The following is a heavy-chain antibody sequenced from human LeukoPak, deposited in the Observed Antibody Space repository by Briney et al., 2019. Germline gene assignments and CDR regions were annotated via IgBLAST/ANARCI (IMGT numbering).Heavy chain of an antibody. J-gene: IGHJ5*02. CDR1: GGSISSGSYY. CDR3: ARVDGGYGFDP. Sequence: SSQTLSLTCTVSGGSISSGSYYWSWIRQPAGKGLEWIGRIYTSGSTNYNPSLKSRVTISVDTSKNQFSLKLSSVTAADTAVYYCARVDGGYGFDPWGQGTLVTVSS. D-gene: IGHD5-12*01. V-gene: IGHV4-61*02. CDR2: IYTSGST.